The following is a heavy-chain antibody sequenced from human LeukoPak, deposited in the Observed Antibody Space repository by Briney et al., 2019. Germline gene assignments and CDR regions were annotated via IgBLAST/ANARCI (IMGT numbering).Heavy chain of an antibody. CDR1: GGTFSSYA. CDR2: INPSGDFR. V-gene: IGHV1-46*01. Sequence: ASVRVSCKASGGTFSSYAISWVRQAPGQGLEWMGIINPSGDFRSYAQKFQGRVTVTRDMSTRTVYMELSDLEPEDTAVYYCARDYSGEWEQLTGWWFDPWGQGTLVTVSS. CDR3: ARDYSGEWEQLTGWWFDP. J-gene: IGHJ5*02. D-gene: IGHD1-26*01.